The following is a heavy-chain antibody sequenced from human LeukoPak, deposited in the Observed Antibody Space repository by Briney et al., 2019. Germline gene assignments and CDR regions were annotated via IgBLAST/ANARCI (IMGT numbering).Heavy chain of an antibody. V-gene: IGHV1-69*05. CDR3: ARTDYGDYLSDY. CDR1: GGTFSSYA. CDR2: IIPIFGTA. D-gene: IGHD4-17*01. J-gene: IGHJ4*02. Sequence: SVKVSCKPSGGTFSSYAISWVRQAPGQGLEWMGRIIPIFGTANYAQKFQGRVTITRNTSISTAYMELSSLRSEDTAVYYCARTDYGDYLSDYWGQGTLVTVSS.